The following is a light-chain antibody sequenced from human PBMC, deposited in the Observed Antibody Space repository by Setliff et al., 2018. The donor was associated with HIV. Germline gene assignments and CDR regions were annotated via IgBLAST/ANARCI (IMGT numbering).Light chain of an antibody. J-gene: IGLJ2*01. CDR1: SSDVGGYKY. CDR3: SSYAGSNNVV. Sequence: QSVLTQPPSASGSPGQSVTISCTGTSSDVGGYKYVSWYQQYPGKAPKLMIYEVTKRPSGVPDRFSGSKSGNTASLTVSGLQTEDEADYYCSSYAGSNNVVFGGGTQRTVL. V-gene: IGLV2-8*01. CDR2: EVT.